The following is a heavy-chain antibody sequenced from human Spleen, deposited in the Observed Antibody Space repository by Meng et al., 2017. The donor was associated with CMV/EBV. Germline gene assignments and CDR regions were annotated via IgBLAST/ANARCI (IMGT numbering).Heavy chain of an antibody. D-gene: IGHD5-18*01. CDR1: EFIVSNNY. J-gene: IGHJ4*02. CDR2: IYSGGHT. CDR3: ARGPIQLWSKPFDY. Sequence: GESLKISCVASEFIVSNNYMNWVRQAPGKGLEWVSVIYSGGHTKYADSVRGRFTVSRDNSKNTLYLQMNSLRAEDTAVYYCARGPIQLWSKPFDYWGQGTLVTVSS. V-gene: IGHV3-53*01.